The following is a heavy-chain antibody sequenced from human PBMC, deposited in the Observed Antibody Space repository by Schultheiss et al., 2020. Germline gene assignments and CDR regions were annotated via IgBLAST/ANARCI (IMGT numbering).Heavy chain of an antibody. CDR3: ARMSTGYSGSYPFQAAFDI. CDR2: ISGSGGST. V-gene: IGHV3-23*01. D-gene: IGHD1-26*01. J-gene: IGHJ3*02. Sequence: ETLSLTCAVYGGSFSGYYWSWIRQPPGKGLEWVSAISGSGGSTYYADSVKGRFTISRDNSKNTLYLQMNSLRAEDTAVYYCARMSTGYSGSYPFQAAFDIWGQGTMVTVSS. CDR1: GGSFSGYY.